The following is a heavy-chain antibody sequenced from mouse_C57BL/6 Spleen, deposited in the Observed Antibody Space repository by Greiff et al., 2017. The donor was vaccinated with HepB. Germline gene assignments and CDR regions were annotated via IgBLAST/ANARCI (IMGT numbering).Heavy chain of an antibody. V-gene: IGHV1-82*01. Sequence: QVQLQQSGPELVKPGASVKISCKASGYAFSSSWMNWVKQRPGKGLEWIGRIYPGDGDTNYNGKFKGKATLTADKSSRTAYMQLSSLTSEDSAVYFCARRDYSNYEAMDYWGQGTSVTVSS. D-gene: IGHD2-5*01. J-gene: IGHJ4*01. CDR3: ARRDYSNYEAMDY. CDR2: IYPGDGDT. CDR1: GYAFSSSW.